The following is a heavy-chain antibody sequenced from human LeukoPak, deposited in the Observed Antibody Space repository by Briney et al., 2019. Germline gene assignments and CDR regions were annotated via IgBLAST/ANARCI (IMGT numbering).Heavy chain of an antibody. J-gene: IGHJ4*02. CDR3: ARHLYDKTGRPLDS. V-gene: IGHV4-39*01. Sequence: PSETLSLTCSVSGDSINSAVSYWAWIRQPPGKGLEWIGTIYYSGSAGSTYYNPSLKSRVTISVDTSKNQFSLNLSSVTAADTAIYYCARHLYDKTGRPLDSWGQGTLVTVSS. D-gene: IGHD3-9*01. CDR2: IYYSGSAGST. CDR1: GDSINSAVSY.